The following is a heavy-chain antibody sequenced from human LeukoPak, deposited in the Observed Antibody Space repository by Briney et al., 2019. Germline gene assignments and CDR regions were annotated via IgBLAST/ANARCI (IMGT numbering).Heavy chain of an antibody. D-gene: IGHD6-13*01. CDR3: ARSSSWFDAFDI. Sequence: GRSLRLSCAASGFTFSSYGMHWVRQAPGKGLEWVAVIWYDGSNKYYADSVKGRFTISRDNSKNTLYLQMNSLRAEDTAVYYCARSSSWFDAFDIWGQGTMDTVSS. CDR2: IWYDGSNK. J-gene: IGHJ3*02. V-gene: IGHV3-33*01. CDR1: GFTFSSYG.